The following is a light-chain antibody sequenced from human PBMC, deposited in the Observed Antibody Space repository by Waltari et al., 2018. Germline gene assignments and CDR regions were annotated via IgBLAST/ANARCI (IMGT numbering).Light chain of an antibody. CDR2: EDI. Sequence: SYELTQPPSVSVSPGQTARITCSGDALSKKYAYWYQQKSGQAPVLLIYEDIKRPTGIPERFSGSSSGTTATLTISGAHVDDEADYYCYSTDFSGHDRVFGGGTKLTIL. J-gene: IGLJ3*02. V-gene: IGLV3-10*01. CDR3: YSTDFSGHDRV. CDR1: ALSKKY.